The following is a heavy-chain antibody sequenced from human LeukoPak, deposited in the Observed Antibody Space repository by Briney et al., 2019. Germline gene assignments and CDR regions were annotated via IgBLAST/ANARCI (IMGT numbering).Heavy chain of an antibody. V-gene: IGHV4-61*01. CDR2: IYHSGPS. Sequence: SETLSLTCTVSGGSISTSSYYWSWIRQPPGKGLEWIGYIYHSGPSNYNPSLKSRVAMSVDTSKSQFSLSLTSVTTADTAVYYCAKAAKFYYGSQTYYYFDYWGQGTLVTVSS. D-gene: IGHD3-10*01. J-gene: IGHJ4*02. CDR1: GGSISTSSYY. CDR3: AKAAKFYYGSQTYYYFDY.